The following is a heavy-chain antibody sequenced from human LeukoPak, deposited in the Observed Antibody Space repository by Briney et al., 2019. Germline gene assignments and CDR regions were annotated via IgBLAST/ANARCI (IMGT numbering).Heavy chain of an antibody. V-gene: IGHV5-51*01. CDR2: IYPSDSET. CDR1: GYSFTNYW. J-gene: IGHJ4*02. CDR3: ARQVAVAAWEY. Sequence: GESLKISCKGSGYSFTNYWIGWVRQMPGKGLEWMGIIYPSDSETRYSPSFQGQVTISADKSISTAYLQWSSLKASDTAMYYCARQVAVAAWEYWGQGTLVTVSS. D-gene: IGHD6-19*01.